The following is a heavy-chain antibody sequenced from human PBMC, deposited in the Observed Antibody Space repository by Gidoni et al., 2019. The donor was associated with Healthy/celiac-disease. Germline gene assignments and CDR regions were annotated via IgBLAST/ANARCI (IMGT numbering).Heavy chain of an antibody. CDR2: RKQYGSEK. D-gene: IGHD3-22*01. Sequence: EVQLVESGGGLVQPGGSLRLSCAASGFTLSSYWMSWVRQAPGKGLEWVANRKQYGSEKYYVDSVKGRFPNSRDNAKNSRYLQMNSLRAEDTAVYYCARVRPIVVVIRDAFDIWGQGTMVTVSS. CDR1: GFTLSSYW. V-gene: IGHV3-7*01. J-gene: IGHJ3*02. CDR3: ARVRPIVVVIRDAFDI.